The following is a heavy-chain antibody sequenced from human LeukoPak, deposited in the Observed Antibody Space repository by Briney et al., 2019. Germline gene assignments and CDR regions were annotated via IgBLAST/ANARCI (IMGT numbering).Heavy chain of an antibody. J-gene: IGHJ4*02. V-gene: IGHV4-59*01. CDR3: ARGSRNSVDY. CDR2: IYKSGNT. CDR1: GGSISSYY. D-gene: IGHD4-23*01. Sequence: PSETLSLTCTVSGGSISSYYWSWIRQPPGKELEWIGYIYKSGNTNYAPSLRSRVTISVDTSKNQFSLNLISVTAADTAVYYCARGSRNSVDYWGQGTLVTVSS.